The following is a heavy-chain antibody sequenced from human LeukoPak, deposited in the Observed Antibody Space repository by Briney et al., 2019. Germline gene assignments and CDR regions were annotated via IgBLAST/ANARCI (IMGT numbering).Heavy chain of an antibody. Sequence: RSERLSLTCTVSGGSISTYYWSWTRQPQGKGLEWIGYIYYRGNTNYNPSLQSRVSISVDTSKNQFSLKLTSVMAADTAVYYCARLARDAYNYDACDIWGQGTLVTVSS. D-gene: IGHD5-24*01. CDR1: GGSISTYY. J-gene: IGHJ3*02. CDR3: ARLARDAYNYDACDI. CDR2: IYYRGNT. V-gene: IGHV4-59*08.